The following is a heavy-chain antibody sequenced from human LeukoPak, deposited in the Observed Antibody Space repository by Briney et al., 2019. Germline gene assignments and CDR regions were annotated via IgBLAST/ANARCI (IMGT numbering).Heavy chain of an antibody. CDR2: IYYSGST. J-gene: IGHJ3*02. D-gene: IGHD6-13*01. V-gene: IGHV4-39*01. CDR3: ASTVGIAAADDAFDI. Sequence: SETLPLTCTVSGGSISSSSYYWGWIRQPPGKGLEWIGSIYYSGSTYYNPSLKSRVTISVDTSKNQFSLKLSSVTAADTAVYYCASTVGIAAADDAFDIWGQGTMVTVSS. CDR1: GGSISSSSYY.